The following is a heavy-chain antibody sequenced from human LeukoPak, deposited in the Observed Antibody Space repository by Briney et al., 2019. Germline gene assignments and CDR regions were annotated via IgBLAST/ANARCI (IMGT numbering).Heavy chain of an antibody. J-gene: IGHJ3*02. CDR1: GFSFSSYS. D-gene: IGHD3-10*01. Sequence: GGSLRLSCAASGFSFSSYSMTWVRQAPGKGLEWVSGISGGSSYIFYADSVKGRFTISRDNAKNSLYLQMDSLRAEDTAVYSCARGGSGITQDDTYDIWGQGTKVTVSS. CDR2: ISGGSSYI. V-gene: IGHV3-21*01. CDR3: ARGGSGITQDDTYDI.